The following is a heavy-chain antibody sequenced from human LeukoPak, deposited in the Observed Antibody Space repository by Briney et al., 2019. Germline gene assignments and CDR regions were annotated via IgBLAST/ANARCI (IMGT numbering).Heavy chain of an antibody. CDR3: ARGRGGSH. Sequence: GGSLRLSCAASGFTFSSYEMNWVRQAPGKGLVCISFMSSSGSTMYYADSVKGRFTISRDNAKKSLYLQMNSLRVEDTAVYYCARGRGGSHWGQGTLVTVSS. D-gene: IGHD1-26*01. CDR1: GFTFSSYE. J-gene: IGHJ4*02. CDR2: MSSSGSTM. V-gene: IGHV3-48*03.